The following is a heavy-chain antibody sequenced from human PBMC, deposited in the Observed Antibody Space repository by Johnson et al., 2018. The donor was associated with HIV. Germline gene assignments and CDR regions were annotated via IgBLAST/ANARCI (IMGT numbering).Heavy chain of an antibody. Sequence: VQLVESGGGVVRPGGSQRLSCVASGFTFDDYDMSWVRQTPGKGLEWVSGISWNSGSIGYADSVKGRFTISRDNAKNSLYLQMNSLRAEDTALYYCAKDFHSIAARNAFDIWGQGTMVTVSS. CDR3: AKDFHSIAARNAFDI. D-gene: IGHD6-6*01. CDR1: GFTFDDYD. J-gene: IGHJ3*02. V-gene: IGHV3-20*04. CDR2: ISWNSGSI.